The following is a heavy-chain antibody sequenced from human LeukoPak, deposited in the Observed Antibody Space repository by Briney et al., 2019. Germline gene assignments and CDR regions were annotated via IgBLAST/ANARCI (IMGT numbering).Heavy chain of an antibody. J-gene: IGHJ5*02. CDR1: GGSISSYY. CDR2: INHSGST. V-gene: IGHV4-34*01. D-gene: IGHD2-2*01. Sequence: SETLSLTCTVSGGSISSYYWSWIRQPPGKGLEWIGEINHSGSTNYNPSLKSRVTISVDTSKNQFSLKLSSVTAADTAVYYCARFRSIDIVVVPAAMSRNNWFDPWGQGTLVTVSS. CDR3: ARFRSIDIVVVPAAMSRNNWFDP.